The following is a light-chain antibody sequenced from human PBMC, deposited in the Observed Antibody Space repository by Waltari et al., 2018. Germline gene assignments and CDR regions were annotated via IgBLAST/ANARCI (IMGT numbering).Light chain of an antibody. CDR1: ALSKQF. J-gene: IGLJ2*01. Sequence: SYELTQPPSVSVSPGQTARITCSGDALSKQFGYWYQQKSGRAPVLMIYTGSGRPPGVPERFSGSSSGTTVTLTISAVQPEDEADYYCQSAHSNGSDVVFGGGTKLTVL. V-gene: IGLV3-25*03. CDR3: QSAHSNGSDVV. CDR2: TGS.